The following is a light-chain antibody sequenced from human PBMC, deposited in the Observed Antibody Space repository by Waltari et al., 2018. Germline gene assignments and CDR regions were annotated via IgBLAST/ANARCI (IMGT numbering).Light chain of an antibody. V-gene: IGKV4-1*01. CDR1: QNLSLNSNNKNY. CDR2: WAS. Sequence: IVMTQSPDSLAVSLGEKPTITRKSRQNLSLNSNNKNYLAWYRQKPGQPPTLLIYWASVRESGVPERFNGSGSGTNFTVTINNLRAEDVAVYFCQQYYSALWTFGQGTKVEIK. CDR3: QQYYSALWT. J-gene: IGKJ1*01.